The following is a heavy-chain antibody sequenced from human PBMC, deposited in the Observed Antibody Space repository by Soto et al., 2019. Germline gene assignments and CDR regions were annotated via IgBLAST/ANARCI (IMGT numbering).Heavy chain of an antibody. Sequence: GGSLRLSCAASGFTFSSYAMSWVRQAPGKGLEWVSAISGSGGSTYYADSVKGRFTISRDNSKNTLYLQMNSLRAEDTAVYYCARHRSQYYYGSGSYYDSAYYYMDVWGKGTTVTVSS. V-gene: IGHV3-23*01. CDR1: GFTFSSYA. J-gene: IGHJ6*03. D-gene: IGHD3-10*01. CDR3: ARHRSQYYYGSGSYYDSAYYYMDV. CDR2: ISGSGGST.